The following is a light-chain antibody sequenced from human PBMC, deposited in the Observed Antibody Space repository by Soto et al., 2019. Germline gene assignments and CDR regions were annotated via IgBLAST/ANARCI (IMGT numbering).Light chain of an antibody. CDR3: CSYAGRSSRV. J-gene: IGLJ3*02. CDR1: SSDVGSYNL. Sequence: QSALTQPASVSGSPGQSITISCTGTSSDVGSYNLVSWYQQHPGKAPKLMIYEGSKRPSGVSNRFSGSKSGNTASLTSSGLQAEGEADYYCCSYAGRSSRVFGGGTKLTVL. V-gene: IGLV2-23*01. CDR2: EGS.